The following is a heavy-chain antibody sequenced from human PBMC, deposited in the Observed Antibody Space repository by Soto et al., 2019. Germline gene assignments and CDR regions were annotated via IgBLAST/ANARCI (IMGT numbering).Heavy chain of an antibody. D-gene: IGHD3-22*01. CDR3: ARQLDSSGYYWVI. V-gene: IGHV5-51*01. CDR1: GYSFTSYW. J-gene: IGHJ3*02. CDR2: IYPGDSDT. Sequence: EVQLVQSGAEVKKPGESLKISCKGSGYSFTSYWIGWVRQMPGKGLEWMGIIYPGDSDTRYSPSFQGQVTISADKSISTAYSQWSSLKASDTAMYYCARQLDSSGYYWVIWGQGKMVTVSS.